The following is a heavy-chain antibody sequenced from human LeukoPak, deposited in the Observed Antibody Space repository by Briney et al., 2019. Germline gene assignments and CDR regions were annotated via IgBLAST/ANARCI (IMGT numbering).Heavy chain of an antibody. CDR1: GFTFSSYW. CDR2: IKQDGSEK. J-gene: IGHJ4*02. V-gene: IGHV3-7*01. D-gene: IGHD3-10*01. Sequence: PGGSLRLSCAASGFTFSSYWMSWVRQAPGKGLEWVANIKQDGSEKYYVDSVKGRFTVSRDNSKNTLSLQMNSLRAEDTAVYHCARGVGMVRDGDSFDYWGQGTLVTVSS. CDR3: ARGVGMVRDGDSFDY.